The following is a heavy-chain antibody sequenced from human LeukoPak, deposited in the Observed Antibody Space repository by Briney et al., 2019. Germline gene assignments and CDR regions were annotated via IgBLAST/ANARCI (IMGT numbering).Heavy chain of an antibody. V-gene: IGHV3-74*01. Sequence: GGSLRLSCAASGFTFSSYWMNWVRQAPGKGLVWVSRIASDGSSTTYADSVKGRFSISKDNAKNTLYLQMNSLRVEDTAVYYCARGRPHGNDYWGQGTLVTVS. CDR2: IASDGSST. J-gene: IGHJ4*02. CDR1: GFTFSSYW. D-gene: IGHD4-23*01. CDR3: ARGRPHGNDY.